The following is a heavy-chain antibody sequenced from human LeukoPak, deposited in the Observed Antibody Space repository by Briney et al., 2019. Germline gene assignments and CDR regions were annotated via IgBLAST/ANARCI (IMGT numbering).Heavy chain of an antibody. J-gene: IGHJ5*02. V-gene: IGHV1-46*01. Sequence: ASVKVSCKTSGYTFTSYYMHWVRQAPGQGLEWMGIINPSGGSTSYAQKFQGRVTMTRDTSTSTVYMELSSLRSEDTAVYYCARNPYQLLRVGTWFDPWGQGTLVTVSS. CDR2: INPSGGST. D-gene: IGHD2-2*01. CDR3: ARNPYQLLRVGTWFDP. CDR1: GYTFTSYY.